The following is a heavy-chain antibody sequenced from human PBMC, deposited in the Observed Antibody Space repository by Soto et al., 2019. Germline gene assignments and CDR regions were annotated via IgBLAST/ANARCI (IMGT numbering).Heavy chain of an antibody. Sequence: GGSLRLSCAASGFTFSSYGMHWVRQAPGKGLEWVAVIWYDGSNKYYADSVKGRFTISRDNSKNTLYLQMNSLRAEDTAVYYCASGASGSQLDYWGQGTLVTVSS. V-gene: IGHV3-33*01. CDR2: IWYDGSNK. J-gene: IGHJ4*02. D-gene: IGHD6-19*01. CDR3: ASGASGSQLDY. CDR1: GFTFSSYG.